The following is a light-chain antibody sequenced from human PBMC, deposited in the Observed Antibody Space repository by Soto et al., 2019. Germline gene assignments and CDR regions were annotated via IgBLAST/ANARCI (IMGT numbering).Light chain of an antibody. CDR3: SLYTSENTYV. J-gene: IGLJ1*01. Sequence: QSALTQPASVSGSAGQSITISCSGTMRDVGAYNLVSWYQQHPGTAPKLIIYEVRNRPSGISSRFSGSRSGNTASLTISGLQAADEADYYCSLYTSENTYVFGTGTKVTVL. V-gene: IGLV2-14*01. CDR1: MRDVGAYNL. CDR2: EVR.